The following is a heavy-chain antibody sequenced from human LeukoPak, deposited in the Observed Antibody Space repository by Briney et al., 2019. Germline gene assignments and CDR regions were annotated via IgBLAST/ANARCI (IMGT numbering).Heavy chain of an antibody. CDR3: ARTEDSGKAARLPTPHWFDP. J-gene: IGHJ5*02. V-gene: IGHV1-2*03. Sequence: LVDSVKVSCKASGYTFTGYYMHWVRQAPGQGLEWMGWINPNGGGTNYAQMMQGRVTMTRDTSISTAYMELSRLRSDDTAVYYCARTEDSGKAARLPTPHWFDPWGQGTLVTVSS. D-gene: IGHD3-10*01. CDR2: INPNGGGT. CDR1: GYTFTGYY.